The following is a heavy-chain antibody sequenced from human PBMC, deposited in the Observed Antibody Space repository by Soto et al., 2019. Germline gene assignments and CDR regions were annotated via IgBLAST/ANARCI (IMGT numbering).Heavy chain of an antibody. J-gene: IGHJ4*02. CDR3: ARGRYGDY. V-gene: IGHV1-18*01. D-gene: IGHD1-1*01. CDR2: ISAQNGNT. CDR1: GYTFTSYG. Sequence: QVHLVQSGAEVKKPGASVKVSCKASGYTFTSYGITWVRQAPGQGIEGMGWISAQNGNTAYAQKLQGRVMVTRDTSTSTAYMELRCLRSDDTAVYYCARGRYGDYWGQGALATVSS.